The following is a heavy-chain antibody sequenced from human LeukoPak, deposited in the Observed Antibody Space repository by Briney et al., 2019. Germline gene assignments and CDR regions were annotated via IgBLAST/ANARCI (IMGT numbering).Heavy chain of an antibody. J-gene: IGHJ4*02. CDR1: GFTVSSHY. D-gene: IGHD6-19*01. CDR3: ARLQWLTLDY. V-gene: IGHV3-53*01. Sequence: GGSLRLSCAASGFTVSSHYMSWVRQAPGKGLEWVSVIYSDGSTNYADSVKGRFTISRDNSKSTLYLQMNGLRAEDTAVYYCARLQWLTLDYWGQGTLVTVSS. CDR2: IYSDGST.